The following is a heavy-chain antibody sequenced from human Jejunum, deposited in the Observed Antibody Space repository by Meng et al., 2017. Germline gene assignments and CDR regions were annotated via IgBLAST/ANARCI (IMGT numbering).Heavy chain of an antibody. CDR2: IHPSGSNS. CDR3: AKERGPRRPFDY. J-gene: IGHJ4*02. D-gene: IGHD1-14*01. Sequence: GESLKISCAASGFAFSNNVMHWVRQSPGKGLVWVSRIHPSGSNSNNADSVKGRFTISRDNSMNTLYLQMNSLRVEDTAIYYCAKERGPRRPFDYWGQGTLVTVSS. V-gene: IGHV3-74*01. CDR1: GFAFSNNV.